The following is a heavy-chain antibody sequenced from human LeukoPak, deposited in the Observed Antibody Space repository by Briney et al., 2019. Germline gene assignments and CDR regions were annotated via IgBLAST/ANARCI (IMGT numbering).Heavy chain of an antibody. CDR3: AKSPGRAAAGYIDY. J-gene: IGHJ4*02. CDR1: GFTVSSNY. CDR2: ISYDGSKK. Sequence: PGGSLRLSCAASGFTVSSNYMSWVRQAPGKGLEWVAGISYDGSKKYYADSVKGRFTISRDNSKNTLSLQMNSLRAEDTAVYYCAKSPGRAAAGYIDYWGQGTLVTVSS. D-gene: IGHD6-13*01. V-gene: IGHV3-30*18.